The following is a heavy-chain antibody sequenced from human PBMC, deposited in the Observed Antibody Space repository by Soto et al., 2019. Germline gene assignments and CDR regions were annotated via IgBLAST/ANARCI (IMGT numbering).Heavy chain of an antibody. CDR2: IIPIFGTA. V-gene: IGHV1-69*06. CDR1: GVTFSSYA. D-gene: IGHD3-22*01. Sequence: SVKVSCKASGVTFSSYAISGVRQAPGQGREWMGGIIPIFGTANYAQKFQGRVTITAAKSTSTAYMEPSSLRSEATAVYYCARTYYYDSSGYYRGPYYFDYWGQGTLVTVSS. CDR3: ARTYYYDSSGYYRGPYYFDY. J-gene: IGHJ4*02.